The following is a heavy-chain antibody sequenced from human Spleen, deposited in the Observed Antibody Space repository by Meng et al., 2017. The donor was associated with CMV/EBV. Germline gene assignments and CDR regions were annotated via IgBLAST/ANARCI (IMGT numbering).Heavy chain of an antibody. Sequence: SETLSLTCGVSGDYISSSSWWSWVRQPPGKGLEWIGEIHHRGRTNYNPSLKSRGTISVDTSKNQFSLRLSSVTAADTAVYYCARLSQNCSGGNCYISLANWFDPWGQGTLVTVSS. D-gene: IGHD2-15*01. V-gene: IGHV4-4*02. J-gene: IGHJ5*02. CDR2: IHHRGRT. CDR1: GDYISSSSW. CDR3: ARLSQNCSGGNCYISLANWFDP.